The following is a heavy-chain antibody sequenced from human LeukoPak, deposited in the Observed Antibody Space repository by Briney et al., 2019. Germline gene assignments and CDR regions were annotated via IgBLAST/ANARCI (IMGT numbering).Heavy chain of an antibody. D-gene: IGHD3-16*01. CDR2: IGGDGIA. CDR3: AKDRANWAIDD. V-gene: IGHV3-69-1*01. CDR1: GFTFTDHP. Sequence: GESLRLSCVASGFTFTDHPMNWVRQAPGKGLEWISYIGGDGIAFYADSVKGRFTASKDDARKSMYLQMNSLRVEDTAVYYCAKDRANWAIDDWGQGTQVTVSS. J-gene: IGHJ4*02.